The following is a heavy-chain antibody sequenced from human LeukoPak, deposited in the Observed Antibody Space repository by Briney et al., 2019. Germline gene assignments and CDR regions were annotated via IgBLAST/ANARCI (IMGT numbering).Heavy chain of an antibody. V-gene: IGHV3-30-3*01. D-gene: IGHD6-19*01. CDR2: ISYDGSNK. J-gene: IGHJ4*02. CDR1: GFTFSSYA. CDR3: ARDGGYSSGWLEDSFFDY. Sequence: GGSLRLSCAASGFTFSSYAMHWVRQAPGKGLEWVAVISYDGSNKYYADSVKGRFTISRDNAKNSLYLQMNSLRAEDTAVYYCARDGGYSSGWLEDSFFDYWGQGTLVTVSS.